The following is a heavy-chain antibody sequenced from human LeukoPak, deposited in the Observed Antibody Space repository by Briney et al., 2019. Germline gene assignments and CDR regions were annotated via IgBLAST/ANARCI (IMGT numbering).Heavy chain of an antibody. J-gene: IGHJ4*02. Sequence: PGGSLRLSCAASGFTFSNYGMHWVRQAPGKGLEWVAVIWYDGSNKYYGDSVKGRFTIPRDNSKNTLYLQMNSLRAEDTAVYYCARGPLIAAAGTWWGQGTLVTVSS. CDR2: IWYDGSNK. V-gene: IGHV3-33*01. CDR3: ARGPLIAAAGTW. CDR1: GFTFSNYG. D-gene: IGHD6-13*01.